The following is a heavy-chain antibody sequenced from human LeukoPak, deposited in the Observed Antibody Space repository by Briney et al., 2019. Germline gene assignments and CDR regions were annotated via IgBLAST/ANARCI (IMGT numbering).Heavy chain of an antibody. CDR2: FSGNGGST. CDR3: AKGSKYVLVGSRAKYFDY. Sequence: GGSLRLSCGASGFTFSGYAMSWVRQAPGKGLEWVSAFSGNGGSTYYADSVKGRFTISRDNSKNTLYLQMTRLRAEDTAVYYCAKGSKYVLVGSRAKYFDYWGQGTLVTVSS. D-gene: IGHD2-8*02. CDR1: GFTFSGYA. J-gene: IGHJ4*02. V-gene: IGHV3-23*01.